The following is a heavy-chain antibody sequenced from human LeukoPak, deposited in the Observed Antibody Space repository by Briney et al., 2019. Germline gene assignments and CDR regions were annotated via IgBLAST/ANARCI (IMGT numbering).Heavy chain of an antibody. D-gene: IGHD3-3*01. CDR2: IYYSGST. J-gene: IGHJ3*02. CDR3: ARGSKISIFGVVIYASDAFDI. V-gene: IGHV4-39*01. Sequence: PSETLSLTCTVSGGSISSSSYYWGWIRQPPGKGLEWIGSIYYSGSTYYNPSLKSRVTISVDTSKNQFSLKLSSVTAADTAVYYCARGSKISIFGVVIYASDAFDIWGRGTMVTVSS. CDR1: GGSISSSSYY.